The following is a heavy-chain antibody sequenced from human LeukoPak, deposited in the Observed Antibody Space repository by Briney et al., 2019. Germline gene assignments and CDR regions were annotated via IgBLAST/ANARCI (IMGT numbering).Heavy chain of an antibody. CDR1: GFTFSSYS. V-gene: IGHV3-48*02. Sequence: GGSLRLSCAASGFTFSSYSMNWVRQAPGKGLEWVSYISSSSSTIYSAASVKGRFTISRDNAKNSLYLQMNSLRDEDTAVYYCARYDYVWGSYREGFDYWGQGTLVTVSS. CDR3: ARYDYVWGSYREGFDY. CDR2: ISSSSSTI. J-gene: IGHJ4*02. D-gene: IGHD3-16*02.